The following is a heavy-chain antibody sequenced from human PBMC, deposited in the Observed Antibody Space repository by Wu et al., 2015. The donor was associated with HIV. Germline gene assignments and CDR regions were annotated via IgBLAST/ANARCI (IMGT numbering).Heavy chain of an antibody. D-gene: IGHD3-22*01. Sequence: QVQLIQSGAEVKKPGASVKVSCKASGYIFINYDMNWVRQAPGQGLEWMGWINPNSVNTGFAQEFQGRVTITSNTSISTVYMELSSLKTEDTAVYYCARAPYDSSASYYHYYYMTSGAKGPRSPSP. CDR3: ARAPYDSSASYYHYYYMTS. J-gene: IGHJ6*03. CDR2: INPNSVNT. V-gene: IGHV1-8*03. CDR1: GYIFINYD.